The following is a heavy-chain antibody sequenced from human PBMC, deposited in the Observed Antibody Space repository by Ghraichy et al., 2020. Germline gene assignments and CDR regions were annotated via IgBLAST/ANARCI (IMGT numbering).Heavy chain of an antibody. CDR3: ARDYLSGLRPLYDAFDI. CDR1: GGSISSYY. D-gene: IGHD4-17*01. Sequence: SQTLSLTCTVSGGSISSYYWSWIRQPAGKGLEWIGRIYTSGSTNYNPSLKSRVTMSVDTSKNQFSLKLSSVTAADTAVYYCARDYLSGLRPLYDAFDIWGQGTMVTVSS. J-gene: IGHJ3*02. V-gene: IGHV4-4*07. CDR2: IYTSGST.